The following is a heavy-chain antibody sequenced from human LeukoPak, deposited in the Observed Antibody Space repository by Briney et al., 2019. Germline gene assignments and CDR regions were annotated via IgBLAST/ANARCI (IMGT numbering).Heavy chain of an antibody. Sequence: ASVKVSCKASGYTFTSYGVSWVRQAPGQGLEWMGWVSPYNDNTNYAQNLHGRVTMTTDTSTSTAYMELRSLRSDDTAVYYCARATYYDILTPHADYWGQGTLVTVSS. J-gene: IGHJ4*02. D-gene: IGHD3-9*01. V-gene: IGHV1-18*01. CDR3: ARATYYDILTPHADY. CDR2: VSPYNDNT. CDR1: GYTFTSYG.